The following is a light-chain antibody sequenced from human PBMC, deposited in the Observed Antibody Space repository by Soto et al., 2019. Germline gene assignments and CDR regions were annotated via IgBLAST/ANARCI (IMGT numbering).Light chain of an antibody. CDR3: QSYDSSLSVSYV. J-gene: IGLJ1*01. CDR2: GST. V-gene: IGLV1-40*01. Sequence: QSVLTQPPSVSGAPGQRVTISCTGSTSNIGAGYDVHWYQQLPGAAPKLLIYGSTNRPSGVPDRFSGSKSGTSASLAINGLQAEDEADYYCQSYDSSLSVSYVFGTGTKVTVL. CDR1: TSNIGAGYD.